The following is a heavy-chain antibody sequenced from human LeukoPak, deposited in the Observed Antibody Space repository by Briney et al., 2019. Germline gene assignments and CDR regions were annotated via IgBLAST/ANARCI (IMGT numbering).Heavy chain of an antibody. CDR1: GFTFSSYA. V-gene: IGHV3-23*01. Sequence: GGSLRLSCAASGFTFSSYAMSWVRQAPGKGLEWVSAISGSGGSTYYADSVKGRFTISRDNSKNTLYLQMNSLRAEDTAVYYCAKRMDSSGYLSRSYDYWGQETLVTVSS. D-gene: IGHD3-22*01. J-gene: IGHJ4*02. CDR3: AKRMDSSGYLSRSYDY. CDR2: ISGSGGST.